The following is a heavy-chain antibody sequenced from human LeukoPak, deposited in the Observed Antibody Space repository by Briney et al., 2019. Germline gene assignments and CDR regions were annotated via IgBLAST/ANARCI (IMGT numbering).Heavy chain of an antibody. Sequence: ASVKVSCKASGYPFTSYDINWVRQATGQGLEWMGWMNPSSGNTGYAQKFQGRVTMTRDTSISSAYMELSSLRSEDTAVYYCARGPGRRGNDYWGQGTLVTVSS. CDR3: ARGPGRRGNDY. D-gene: IGHD1-26*01. V-gene: IGHV1-8*01. CDR1: GYPFTSYD. CDR2: MNPSSGNT. J-gene: IGHJ4*02.